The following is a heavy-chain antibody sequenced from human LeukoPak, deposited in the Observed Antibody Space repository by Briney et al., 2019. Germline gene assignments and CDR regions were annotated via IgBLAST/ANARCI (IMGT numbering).Heavy chain of an antibody. CDR3: ARVTFGGVIVD. J-gene: IGHJ4*02. CDR1: GGSISSYY. D-gene: IGHD3-16*02. V-gene: IGHV4-4*09. CDR2: IYTSGST. Sequence: KPSETLSLTCTVSGGSISSYYWSWIRQPPGKGLEWIGYIYTSGSTNYNPSLKSRVTISVDTSKNQFSLKLSSVTAADTAVYYCARVTFGGVIVDWGQGTLVTVSS.